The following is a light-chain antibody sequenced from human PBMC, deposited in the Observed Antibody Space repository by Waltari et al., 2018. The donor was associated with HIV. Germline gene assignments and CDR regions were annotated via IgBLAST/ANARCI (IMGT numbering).Light chain of an antibody. CDR2: GAS. J-gene: IGKJ2*01. Sequence: ETVLTQSPGALSLSPGDRATLSCRTSQSVSATSLAWYQHQPGQAPRLLLYGASSRATGIPDRFSGSGSGTDFTLTISRLEPEDFAVYFCQHYGTSLYTFGPGTKLEIK. CDR3: QHYGTSLYT. CDR1: QSVSATS. V-gene: IGKV3-20*01.